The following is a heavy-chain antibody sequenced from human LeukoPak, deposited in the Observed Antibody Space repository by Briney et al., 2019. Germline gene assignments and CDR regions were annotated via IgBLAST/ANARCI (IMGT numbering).Heavy chain of an antibody. D-gene: IGHD6-19*01. CDR2: IYSGGTT. CDR3: ARDLAVTGRGYYFDY. CDR1: GLTVSSNY. J-gene: IGHJ4*02. Sequence: GGSLRLSCAASGLTVSSNYMTWVRQAPGQGLEWVSTIYSGGTTYYANSVKGRFTISRDTSKNTLYLQMNSLRAEDTAVYYCARDLAVTGRGYYFDYWGRGTPVTVSS. V-gene: IGHV3-66*01.